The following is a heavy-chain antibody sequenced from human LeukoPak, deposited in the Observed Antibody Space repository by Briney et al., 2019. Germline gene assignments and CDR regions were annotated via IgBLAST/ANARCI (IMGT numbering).Heavy chain of an antibody. J-gene: IGHJ4*02. CDR1: GFTFRDYA. V-gene: IGHV3-23*01. Sequence: GGSLRLSCAASGFTFRDYAMGWVRQAPGKGLEWVSAISGNGGSTYYADSVRGRFTISRDNSKNTLYLQMNTLRAEDRAVYYCAKENPVGGTNYFDYWGQGTLVTVSS. D-gene: IGHD1-26*01. CDR3: AKENPVGGTNYFDY. CDR2: ISGNGGST.